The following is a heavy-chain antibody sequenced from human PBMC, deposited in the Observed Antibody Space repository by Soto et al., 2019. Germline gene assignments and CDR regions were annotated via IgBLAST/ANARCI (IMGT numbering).Heavy chain of an antibody. J-gene: IGHJ6*02. D-gene: IGHD3-16*01. CDR1: GYTFSDFD. CDR2: MNAKSGDT. Sequence: QAHLEQSGAELKRPGASVKVSCKASGYTFSDFDINWLRQASGQGPEWMGWMNAKSGDTFFPQRFQGKCNMTWDTSLSTADMAVGSLTADDPAIYSCARGNPFNYAGFDVWGQGTTVAVSS. V-gene: IGHV1-8*01. CDR3: ARGNPFNYAGFDV.